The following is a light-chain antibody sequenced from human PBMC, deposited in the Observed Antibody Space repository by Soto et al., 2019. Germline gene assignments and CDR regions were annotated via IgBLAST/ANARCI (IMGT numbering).Light chain of an antibody. V-gene: IGKV2-28*01. CDR3: MQALQTPWT. Sequence: DIVMTQSPLSLPVTPGEPASISCRSSQSLLHSNGYNYLDWYLQKPGQSPQLLIYLGSNRASGVPDRFSGIVSGTDFTLKITRVEAEDVGGYYCMQALQTPWTLGQGTKVEIK. CDR1: QSLLHSNGYNY. CDR2: LGS. J-gene: IGKJ1*01.